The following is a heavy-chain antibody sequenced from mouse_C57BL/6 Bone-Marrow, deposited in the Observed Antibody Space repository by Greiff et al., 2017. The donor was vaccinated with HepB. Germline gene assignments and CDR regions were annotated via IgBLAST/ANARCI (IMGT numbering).Heavy chain of an antibody. J-gene: IGHJ4*01. Sequence: EVKLVESGGGLVQPGGSLKLSCAASGFTFSDYYMYWVRQTPEQRLEWVAYISNGGGSTYYPDNVKGRFTISRDNAKNTLYLQMSRLKSEDAAVYDCARPGGYLAMDYWGRGTSVTVSS. CDR1: GFTFSDYY. CDR2: ISNGGGST. CDR3: ARPGGYLAMDY. V-gene: IGHV5-12*01.